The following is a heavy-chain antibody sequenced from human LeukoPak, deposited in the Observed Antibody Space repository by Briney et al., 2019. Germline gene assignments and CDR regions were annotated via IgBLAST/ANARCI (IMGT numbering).Heavy chain of an antibody. Sequence: GGSLRLSCAASGFTFSSYSMNWVRQAPGKGRGWVSSISSSSSYIYYADSVKGRFTISRDNAKNSLYLQMNSLRVEDTAVYYCAREASFRGGESDYWGQGTLVTVSS. CDR1: GFTFSSYS. D-gene: IGHD3-10*01. V-gene: IGHV3-21*01. J-gene: IGHJ4*02. CDR3: AREASFRGGESDY. CDR2: ISSSSSYI.